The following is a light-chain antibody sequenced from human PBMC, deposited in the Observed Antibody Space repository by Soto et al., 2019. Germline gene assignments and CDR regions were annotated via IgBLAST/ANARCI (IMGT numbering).Light chain of an antibody. J-gene: IGLJ3*02. CDR2: EVS. V-gene: IGLV2-14*01. CDR3: SSHTISNTWV. Sequence: QSALTQPASVSGSPGQSITISCTGTSSDVGRYDYVSWYQRHPGKAPKLMIYEVSTRPSGVSNRFSGSKSGNTASLTISGLQADDEADYYCSSHTISNTWVLGGGTKLTVL. CDR1: SSDVGRYDY.